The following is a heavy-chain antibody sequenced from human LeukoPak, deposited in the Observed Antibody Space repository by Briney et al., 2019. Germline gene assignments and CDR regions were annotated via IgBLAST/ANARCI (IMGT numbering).Heavy chain of an antibody. CDR3: AKGLGYCSGGTCYRANPYYYYGMDV. Sequence: GGSLRLSCTASGFTFGDYAMSWVRQAPGKGLEWVSAISGSGSSTYYADSVRGRFTISRDNSKNTLYLQMNNLRAEDTAVYYCAKGLGYCSGGTCYRANPYYYYGMDVWGQGTTVTVSS. D-gene: IGHD2-15*01. CDR1: GFTFGDYA. V-gene: IGHV3-23*01. CDR2: ISGSGSST. J-gene: IGHJ6*02.